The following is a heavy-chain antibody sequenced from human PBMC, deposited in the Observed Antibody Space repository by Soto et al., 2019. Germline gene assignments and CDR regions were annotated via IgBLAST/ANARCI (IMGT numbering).Heavy chain of an antibody. J-gene: IGHJ4*02. Sequence: QLQLQESGSGLVKPSQTLSLTCAVSGGSISSGGSSWGWIRQPPGKGLEWIGYIYHSGSTYYNPSLKSRVTISVDRAKNQFALKLRSVTAADTAVYYCARVPDYWGQGTLVTVSS. V-gene: IGHV4-30-2*01. CDR1: GGSISSGGSS. CDR3: ARVPDY. CDR2: IYHSGST.